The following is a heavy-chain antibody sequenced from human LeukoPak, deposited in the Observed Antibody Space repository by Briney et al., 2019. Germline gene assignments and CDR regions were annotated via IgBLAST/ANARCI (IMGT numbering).Heavy chain of an antibody. J-gene: IGHJ3*02. D-gene: IGHD3-22*01. CDR2: IYYSGST. CDR1: GGSISSYY. V-gene: IGHV4-59*01. Sequence: SETLSLTGTVSGGSISSYYWSWIRQPPGKGLEWIGYIYYSGSTNYSPSLKSRVTISVDTSKNQFSLKLSSVTAADTAVYYCARASSSYDSSGYYYVAFDIWGQGAMVAVSS. CDR3: ARASSSYDSSGYYYVAFDI.